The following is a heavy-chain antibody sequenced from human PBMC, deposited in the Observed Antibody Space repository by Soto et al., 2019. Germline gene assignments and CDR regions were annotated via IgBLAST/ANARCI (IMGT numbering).Heavy chain of an antibody. CDR3: ARGGGFGEQHSDAFDI. D-gene: IGHD3-10*01. J-gene: IGHJ3*02. V-gene: IGHV3-13*01. Sequence: PGGSLRLSCAASGFTFSGYGMRWVRQAAGESLEWVSVIGTSGHAFYAGSVKGRFTITREDAKNSVYLQMNSLRDGDTAVYYCARGGGFGEQHSDAFDIWGQGTMVTVSS. CDR1: GFTFSGYG. CDR2: IGTSGHA.